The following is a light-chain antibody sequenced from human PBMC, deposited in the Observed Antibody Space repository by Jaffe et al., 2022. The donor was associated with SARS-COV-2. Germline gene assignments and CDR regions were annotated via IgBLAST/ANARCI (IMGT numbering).Light chain of an antibody. Sequence: DIVMTQSPDSLAVSLGERATINCKSSRGLLCGSNSKNCLAWFQQKPGQPPQLLISGASTRESGVPDRFSGSVSGTDFTLTISSLQAEDVAVYYCHQYYSAPLTFGGGTKVEIK. CDR2: GAS. CDR1: RGLLCGSNSKNC. CDR3: HQYYSAPLT. V-gene: IGKV4-1*01. J-gene: IGKJ4*01.